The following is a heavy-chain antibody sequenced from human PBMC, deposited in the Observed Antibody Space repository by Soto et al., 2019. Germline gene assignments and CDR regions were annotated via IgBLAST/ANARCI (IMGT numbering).Heavy chain of an antibody. J-gene: IGHJ6*03. Sequence: GGSLRLSCAASGFTFSSYSMNWVRQAPGKGLEWVSSISSSSSYIYYADSVKGRFTISRDNAKNSLYLQMNSLRAEDTAVYYCAIFGKRYIYYYYMDFWGKGTKVTVSS. V-gene: IGHV3-21*01. CDR2: ISSSSSYI. CDR3: AIFGKRYIYYYYMDF. D-gene: IGHD1-20*01. CDR1: GFTFSSYS.